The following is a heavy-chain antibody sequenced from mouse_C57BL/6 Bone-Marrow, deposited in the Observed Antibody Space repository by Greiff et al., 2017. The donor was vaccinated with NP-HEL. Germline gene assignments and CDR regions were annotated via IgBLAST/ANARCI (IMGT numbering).Heavy chain of an antibody. Sequence: VLLQQSGPGLVQPSQSLSIPCTASGFSLTSYGVHWVRQSPGKGLEWLGVIWSGGSSDFHVAFITRLSISKDNSKSQVFIKMNSLQADDTAIYYCARVGPYYYGRGIDYWGQGTTLTVSS. CDR1: GFSLTSYG. J-gene: IGHJ2*01. CDR3: ARVGPYYYGRGIDY. D-gene: IGHD1-1*01. CDR2: IWSGGSS. V-gene: IGHV2-2*01.